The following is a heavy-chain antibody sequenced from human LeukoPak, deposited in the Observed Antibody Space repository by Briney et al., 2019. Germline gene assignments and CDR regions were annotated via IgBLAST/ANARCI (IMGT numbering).Heavy chain of an antibody. J-gene: IGHJ4*02. Sequence: GGSLRLSCAASGFILSDHYIDWIRQAPGKGLEWVGRTKNKAHSFTTEYAASVKGRFTISRDDSKTSVYLQMNSLETGDTAIYYCAVWFGEKGDWWGQGTLVTVSS. D-gene: IGHD3-10*01. V-gene: IGHV3-72*01. CDR2: TKNKAHSFTT. CDR1: GFILSDHY. CDR3: AVWFGEKGDW.